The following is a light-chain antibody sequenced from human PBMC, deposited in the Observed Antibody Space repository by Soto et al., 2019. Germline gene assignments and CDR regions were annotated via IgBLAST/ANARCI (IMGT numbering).Light chain of an antibody. CDR2: DVS. V-gene: IGLV2-14*01. CDR1: SSDVGGYNY. J-gene: IGLJ1*01. CDR3: SSYTSSSTQV. Sequence: QSVLTQPVSVSGSPGQSITIPCTGTSSDVGGYNYVSWYQQHPGKAPKLMIYDVSNRPSGVSNRFSGSKSGNTASLTISGLQAEDEADYYCSSYTSSSTQVFGTGTKLTVL.